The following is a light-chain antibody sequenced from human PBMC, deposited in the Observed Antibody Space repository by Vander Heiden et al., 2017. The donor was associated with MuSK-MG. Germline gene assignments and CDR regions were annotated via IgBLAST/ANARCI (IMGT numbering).Light chain of an antibody. CDR3: QQYENLHWT. J-gene: IGKJ1*01. CDR1: QDISNY. V-gene: IGKV1-33*01. CDR2: DAS. Sequence: DIQMTQSPSSLSASVGDRVTITCQASQDISNYLNWYQQKPGKAPRLLIYDASNLKTGVPSRFSGSGSGTDFTFTISSLKPEDIATYYCQQYENLHWTFGQGTKVEIK.